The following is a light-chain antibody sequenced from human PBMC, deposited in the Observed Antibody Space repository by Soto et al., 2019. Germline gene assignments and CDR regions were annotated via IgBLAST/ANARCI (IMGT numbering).Light chain of an antibody. CDR2: DVS. CDR3: SSYTSSNPPI. J-gene: IGLJ2*01. V-gene: IGLV2-14*03. Sequence: QSALTQPASVSGSPGQSITISCTGTSSDVGGYNYVSWYQQHPGKVPRLMIYDVSNRPSGVSNRFSGSKSGNTASLTISGLQAEYEAVYYCSSYTSSNPPILGGGTKLTVL. CDR1: SSDVGGYNY.